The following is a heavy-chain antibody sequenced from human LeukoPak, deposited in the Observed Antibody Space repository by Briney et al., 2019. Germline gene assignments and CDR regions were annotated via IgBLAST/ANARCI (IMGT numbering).Heavy chain of an antibody. CDR3: TTHITMVRGVIEPDY. D-gene: IGHD3-10*01. CDR1: GFTFSNAW. CDR2: IKSKTDGGTT. V-gene: IGHV3-15*01. J-gene: IGHJ4*02. Sequence: PGGSLRLSCAASGFTFSNAWMSWVRQAPGKGLEWVGRIKSKTDGGTTDYAAPVKGRFTISRDDSKNTLYLQMNSLKTEDTAVYYCTTHITMVRGVIEPDYWGQGTLVTVS.